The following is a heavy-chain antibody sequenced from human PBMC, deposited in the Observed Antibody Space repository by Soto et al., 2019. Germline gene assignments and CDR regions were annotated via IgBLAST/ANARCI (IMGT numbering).Heavy chain of an antibody. CDR2: VIPIFQST. J-gene: IGHJ4*02. Sequence: HVHLVQSAAEVKKPGSSVRVSCKPSEGTFNSYAISWVLQAPGQCLEWRGPVIPIFQSTSYSQTFQHRVTITADKSTSTAYMELSGLSSEDTAFYYSVISSWDIGATINTHFDYWGQGILVTVSS. CDR1: EGTFNSYA. V-gene: IGHV1-69*06. CDR3: VISSWDIGATINTHFDY. D-gene: IGHD5-12*01.